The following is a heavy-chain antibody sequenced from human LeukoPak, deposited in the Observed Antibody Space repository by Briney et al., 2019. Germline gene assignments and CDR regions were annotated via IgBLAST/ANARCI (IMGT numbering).Heavy chain of an antibody. CDR3: ARVFAYDSSGDLWGAFDI. D-gene: IGHD3-22*01. J-gene: IGHJ3*02. V-gene: IGHV3-30*09. CDR1: GFTFCSYA. CDR2: IYYGGSNK. Sequence: SVTLSCVASGFTFCSYAMLWLAPAPGKGRVGLAVIYYGGSNKYYADSVKGRFVICRDNYKNTLYLEMSSLRVEDTAVYCCARVFAYDSSGDLWGAFDIWGQGTMVSVSS.